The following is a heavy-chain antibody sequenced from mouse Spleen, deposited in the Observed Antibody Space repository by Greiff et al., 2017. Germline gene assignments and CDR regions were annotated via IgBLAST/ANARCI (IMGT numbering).Heavy chain of an antibody. CDR3: ALWGAWFAY. D-gene: IGHD6-1*01. Sequence: LVESGPELVKPGASVKISCKASGYSFTDYNMNWVKQSNGKSLEWIGVINPNYDTTTYNQKFKGKATLTVDQSSSTAYMQLNSLTSEDSAVYYCALWGAWFAYWGQGTLVTVSA. CDR1: GYSFTDYN. CDR2: INPNYDTT. J-gene: IGHJ3*01. V-gene: IGHV1-39*01.